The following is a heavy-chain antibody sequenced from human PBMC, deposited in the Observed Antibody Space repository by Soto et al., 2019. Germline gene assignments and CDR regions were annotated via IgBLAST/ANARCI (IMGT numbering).Heavy chain of an antibody. V-gene: IGHV1-69*06. CDR2: IIPIFGTA. CDR3: ARTDYYGSGSSDY. D-gene: IGHD3-10*01. CDR1: GGTFSSYA. Sequence: SVKGSCKASGGTFSSYAISWVRQAPGQGLEWMGGIIPIFGTANYAQKFQGRVTITADKSTSTAYMELSSLRSEDTAVYYCARTDYYGSGSSDYWGQGTLVTVS. J-gene: IGHJ4*02.